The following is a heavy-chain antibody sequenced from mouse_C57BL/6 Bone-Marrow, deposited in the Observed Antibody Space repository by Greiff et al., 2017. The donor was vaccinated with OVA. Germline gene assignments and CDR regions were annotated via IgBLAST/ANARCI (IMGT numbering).Heavy chain of an antibody. CDR1: GYTFTDYN. CDR2: INPNTGCT. V-gene: IGHV1-18*01. CDR3: ARTAQATYDC. D-gene: IGHD3-2*02. Sequence: VQLQQSGPELVKPGASVKIPCKASGYTFTDYNMDWVKQSHGKSLEWIGDINPNTGCTIYNQKFKGKATLTVDKSDSTAYMELRSLTSEDTAVYYCARTAQATYDCWGQGTTRTVAS. J-gene: IGHJ2*01.